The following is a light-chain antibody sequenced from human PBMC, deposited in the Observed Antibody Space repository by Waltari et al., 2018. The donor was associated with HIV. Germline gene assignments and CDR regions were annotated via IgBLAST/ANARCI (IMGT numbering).Light chain of an antibody. CDR1: QTISSW. Sequence: DIQMTQSPSTLSASLSDRVTITCRASQTISSWLAWYQQQPGKAPQLLIYQASTLEAGVPSRFSGSGSGTEFNLTINRLQPDDFAIYYCQQYDSYSWTFGQGTRVEIK. CDR3: QQYDSYSWT. J-gene: IGKJ1*01. CDR2: QAS. V-gene: IGKV1-5*01.